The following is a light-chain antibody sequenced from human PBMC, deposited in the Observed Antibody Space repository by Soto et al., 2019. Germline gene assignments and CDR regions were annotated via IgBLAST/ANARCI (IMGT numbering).Light chain of an antibody. Sequence: QSVLTQPPSVSGAPGQRVTISCTGSSSNIGAAYDVHWYQQFPGTAPKLLIYSNSNRPSGVPDRFSGSKSGTSASLAITGLQAEDEAEYYCQSYDSSLGYVFGTGTKVTDL. CDR2: SNS. CDR1: SSNIGAAYD. V-gene: IGLV1-40*01. CDR3: QSYDSSLGYV. J-gene: IGLJ1*01.